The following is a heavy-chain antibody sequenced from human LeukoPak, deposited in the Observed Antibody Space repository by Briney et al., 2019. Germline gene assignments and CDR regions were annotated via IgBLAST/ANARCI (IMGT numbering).Heavy chain of an antibody. CDR3: ARDSSIDYGSGFVYDY. Sequence: SETLSLTCAVYGGSFSGYYWSWIRQPPGKGLEWIGEINRSGSTNYNPSLKSRVTISVDTSKNQFSLKLSSVTAADTAVYYCARDSSIDYGSGFVYDYWGQGTLVTVSS. CDR1: GGSFSGYY. V-gene: IGHV4-34*01. D-gene: IGHD3-10*01. CDR2: INRSGST. J-gene: IGHJ4*02.